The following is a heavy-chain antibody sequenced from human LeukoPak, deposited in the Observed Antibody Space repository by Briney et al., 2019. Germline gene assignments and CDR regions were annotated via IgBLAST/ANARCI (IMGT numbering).Heavy chain of an antibody. CDR1: GGTFSSYA. Sequence: ASVKVSCKASGGTFSSYAISWVRQAPGQGLEWMGGIIPIFGTANYAQKFQGRVTITTDESTSTAYMELSSLRSEDTAVYYCARDSTPMGGFDPWGQGTLVTVSS. D-gene: IGHD1-26*01. V-gene: IGHV1-69*05. CDR3: ARDSTPMGGFDP. CDR2: IIPIFGTA. J-gene: IGHJ5*02.